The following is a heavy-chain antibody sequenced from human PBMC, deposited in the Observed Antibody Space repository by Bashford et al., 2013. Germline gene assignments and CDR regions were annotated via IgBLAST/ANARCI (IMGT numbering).Heavy chain of an antibody. CDR2: ISGRGTDT. D-gene: IGHD5-24*01. Sequence: VRQAPGKGLEWVSSISGRGTDTYYADSVKGRFTISRDKSKNTLYLQMVILRAEDTAVYYCAKDHRNGYNSVYYYLDVWGEGTTVTVSS. V-gene: IGHV3-23*01. CDR3: AKDHRNGYNSVYYYLDV. J-gene: IGHJ6*03.